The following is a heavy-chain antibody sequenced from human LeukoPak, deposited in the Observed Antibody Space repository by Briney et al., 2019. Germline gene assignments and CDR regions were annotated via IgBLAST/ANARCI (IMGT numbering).Heavy chain of an antibody. CDR3: ARGGGSGDIKDFDY. CDR2: IYTSGST. D-gene: IGHD3-10*01. V-gene: IGHV4-4*07. CDR1: GGSISSYY. Sequence: PSETLSLTCTVSGGSISSYYWSWIRQPAGKGLEWIGRIYTSGSTNYNPSLKSRVTISVDTSKNQFSLKLSSVTAADTAVYYCARGGGSGDIKDFDYWGQGTLVTVSS. J-gene: IGHJ4*02.